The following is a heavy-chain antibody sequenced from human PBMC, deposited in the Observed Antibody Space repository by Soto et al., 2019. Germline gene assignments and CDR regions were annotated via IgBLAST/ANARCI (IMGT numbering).Heavy chain of an antibody. J-gene: IGHJ4*02. V-gene: IGHV3-23*01. D-gene: IGHD3-10*01. CDR2: ISGSGGTT. CDR3: AKAMVRGAVPAEFGS. CDR1: GFTFSSYA. Sequence: EVQLLESGGGLVQPGESLRLSCVASGFTFSSYAMSWVRQTPAKGLEWVSGISGSGGTTYYTDSVKGRFTMSRDNSKNTLYLQMDALRAEDTAVYYCAKAMVRGAVPAEFGSWGQGTLVTVSS.